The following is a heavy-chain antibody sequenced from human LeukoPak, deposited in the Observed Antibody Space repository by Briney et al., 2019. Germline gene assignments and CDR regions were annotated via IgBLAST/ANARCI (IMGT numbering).Heavy chain of an antibody. J-gene: IGHJ4*02. Sequence: PGGSLRLSCAASGFTFDDYTMHWVRQAPGKGLEWVSLISWDGGSTYYADSVKGRFTISRDNSKNSLYLQMNSLRTEDTALYYCAREFRGVISYFDYWGQGTLVTVSS. CDR1: GFTFDDYT. V-gene: IGHV3-43*01. CDR3: AREFRGVISYFDY. D-gene: IGHD3-10*01. CDR2: ISWDGGST.